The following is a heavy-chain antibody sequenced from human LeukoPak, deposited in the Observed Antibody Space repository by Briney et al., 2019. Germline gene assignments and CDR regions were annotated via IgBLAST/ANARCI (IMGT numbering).Heavy chain of an antibody. V-gene: IGHV4-4*07. J-gene: IGHJ4*02. CDR2: VFTRGTT. CDR3: ARSSLAVYFDY. D-gene: IGHD6-19*01. Sequence: SETLSLTCTVSGGSISRYYWNWIRQPAGKRLEWLGHVFTRGTTNYNASLEGRLTISLDTARNQFSLYLSSVAAADTAMYFCARSSLAVYFDYWGQGTLVTASS. CDR1: GGSISRYY.